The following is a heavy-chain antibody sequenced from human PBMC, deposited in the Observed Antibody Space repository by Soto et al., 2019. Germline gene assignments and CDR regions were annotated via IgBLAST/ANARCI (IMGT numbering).Heavy chain of an antibody. J-gene: IGHJ4*02. D-gene: IGHD3-10*01. Sequence: SETLSLTCAVSGGSISSGGYSWSWIRQPPGKGLEWIGYIYHSGSTYYNPSLKSRVTISVDTSKNQFSLKLSSVTAADTAVYYCARGPGTMAKIDYWGQATXVTSPQ. CDR1: GGSISSGGYS. CDR3: ARGPGTMAKIDY. CDR2: IYHSGST. V-gene: IGHV4-30-2*05.